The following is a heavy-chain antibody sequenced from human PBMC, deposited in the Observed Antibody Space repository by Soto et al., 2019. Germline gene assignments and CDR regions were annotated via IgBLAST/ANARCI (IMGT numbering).Heavy chain of an antibody. J-gene: IGHJ4*02. Sequence: QVQLQESGPGLVKPSQTLSLTCTVSGGSISSGGYYWSWIRQHPGKGLEWIGYIYYSGSTYYNPSRKIRVTISVDTSKNQFSLKLSSVTAADTAVYYCARGVTMVRGVIYTPYFDYWGQGTLVTVSS. D-gene: IGHD3-10*01. CDR3: ARGVTMVRGVIYTPYFDY. CDR1: GGSISSGGYY. CDR2: IYYSGST. V-gene: IGHV4-31*03.